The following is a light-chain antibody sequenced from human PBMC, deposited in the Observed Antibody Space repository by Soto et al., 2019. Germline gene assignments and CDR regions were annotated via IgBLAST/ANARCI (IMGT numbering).Light chain of an antibody. J-gene: IGLJ1*01. Sequence: QSLLTQPPSASGTPGQRFTISCSGSSSNIGSNTVNWYQQLPGTAPKLLIYSNNQRPSGVPDRFSGSKSGTSASLAISGLQSEDEADYYCAAWDDSLNVPYVFGTGTKVTVL. CDR1: SSNIGSNT. CDR2: SNN. V-gene: IGLV1-44*01. CDR3: AAWDDSLNVPYV.